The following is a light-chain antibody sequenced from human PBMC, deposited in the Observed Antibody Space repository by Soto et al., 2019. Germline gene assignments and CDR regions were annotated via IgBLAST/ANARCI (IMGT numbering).Light chain of an antibody. V-gene: IGKV2-28*01. CDR2: LGS. CDR3: MQPLQSWT. CDR1: QRLLHSNGNYF. Sequence: EIVMTQSPPSLTVTPGEPASISCRSSQRLLHSNGNYFLDWYLQKPGQSPQLLIYLGSNRASGVPDRFSGSGSGTDFTLKISRVEAEDVGVYYCMQPLQSWTFGQGTKVEIK. J-gene: IGKJ1*01.